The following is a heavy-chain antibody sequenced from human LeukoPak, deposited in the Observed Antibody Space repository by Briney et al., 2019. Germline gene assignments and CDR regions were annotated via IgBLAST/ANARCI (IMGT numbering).Heavy chain of an antibody. CDR3: ARDKWEPRYAFDI. V-gene: IGHV4-39*07. Sequence: SETLSLTCTVSGGSISSTTYYWGWIRQPPGKGLEWIGSIYYSGNTFYNPSLTSRVTISVDTSKNQFSLKLNSMTAADTAVYYCARDKWEPRYAFDIWGQGTMVTVSS. D-gene: IGHD1-26*01. CDR2: IYYSGNT. CDR1: GGSISSTTYY. J-gene: IGHJ3*02.